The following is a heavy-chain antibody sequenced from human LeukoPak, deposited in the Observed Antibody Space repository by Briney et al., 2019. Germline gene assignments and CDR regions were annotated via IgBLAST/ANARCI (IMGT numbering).Heavy chain of an antibody. Sequence: PGGSLRLSCAASGFTFSSYGMHWVRQAPGKGLEWVAVIWYDGSHKYYADSVKGRFALSRDNSKNTLYLQTNTLRDEDTAVYYCAKASSNYFYYFEYWGQGTLVTVSS. CDR2: IWYDGSHK. CDR1: GFTFSSYG. CDR3: AKASSNYFYYFEY. D-gene: IGHD2/OR15-2a*01. V-gene: IGHV3-30*02. J-gene: IGHJ4*02.